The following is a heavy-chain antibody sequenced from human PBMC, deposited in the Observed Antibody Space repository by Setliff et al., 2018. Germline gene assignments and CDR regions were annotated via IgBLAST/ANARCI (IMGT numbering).Heavy chain of an antibody. CDR3: ARVTGFFYVDA. D-gene: IGHD3-3*01. V-gene: IGHV4-39*01. J-gene: IGHJ6*03. Sequence: PSETLSLTCTVSGGSVSDSTYYWGWVRQPPGKGLEWIGSIYYSGSTYYNPSLRSRVTISVDTSKNQFSLRLTSVTAADTAVYYCARVTGFFYVDAWGKGTTVTVSS. CDR2: IYYSGST. CDR1: GGSVSDSTYY.